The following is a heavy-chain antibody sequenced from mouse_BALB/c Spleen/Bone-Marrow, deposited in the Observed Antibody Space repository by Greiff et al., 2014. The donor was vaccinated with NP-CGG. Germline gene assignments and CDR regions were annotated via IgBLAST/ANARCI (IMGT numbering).Heavy chain of an antibody. V-gene: IGHV1S135*01. CDR1: GYAFTSYN. D-gene: IGHD2-1*01. CDR2: IDPYNSGT. CDR3: AREDYGKGFAY. Sequence: VHVKQSGPELVKPGASVKVSCKASGYAFTSYNMYWVKQSHGKSLEWIGHIDPYNSGTSYNQKFKGKATLTVDKSSSTAYMHLNSLTSEDSAFYYCAREDYGKGFAYWGQGTLVTVSA. J-gene: IGHJ3*01.